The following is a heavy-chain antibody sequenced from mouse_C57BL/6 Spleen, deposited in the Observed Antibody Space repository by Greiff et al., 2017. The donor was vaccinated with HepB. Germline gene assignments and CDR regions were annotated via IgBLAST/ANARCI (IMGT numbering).Heavy chain of an antibody. CDR1: GYTFTSYW. CDR2: IYPGSGST. V-gene: IGHV1-55*01. J-gene: IGHJ3*01. Sequence: VQLQQPGAELVKPGASVKMSCKASGYTFTSYWITWVKQRPGQGLEWIGDIYPGSGSTNYNEKFKSKATLTVDTSSSTAYMQLSSLTSEDSAVYYCARWDYYGSSPAWFAYWGQGTLVTVSA. D-gene: IGHD1-1*01. CDR3: ARWDYYGSSPAWFAY.